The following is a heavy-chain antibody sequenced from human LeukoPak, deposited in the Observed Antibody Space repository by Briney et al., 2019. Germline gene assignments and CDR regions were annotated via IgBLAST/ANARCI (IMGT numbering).Heavy chain of an antibody. V-gene: IGHV3-48*01. CDR2: ISSSSSTI. Sequence: GGSLRLSCTASGFTFSSYSMNWVRQAPGKGLEGVSYISSSSSTIYYADSVKGRFTISRDNAKNSLYLQMNSLRAEDTVVYYCARDGTYYYDSSGYYIADDYYYGMDVWGQGTTVTVSS. CDR3: ARDGTYYYDSSGYYIADDYYYGMDV. J-gene: IGHJ6*02. CDR1: GFTFSSYS. D-gene: IGHD3-22*01.